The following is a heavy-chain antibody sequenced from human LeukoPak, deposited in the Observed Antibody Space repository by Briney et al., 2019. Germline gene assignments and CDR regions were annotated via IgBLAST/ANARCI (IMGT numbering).Heavy chain of an antibody. CDR1: GYTFTGYY. CDR2: ISAYNGNT. J-gene: IGHJ4*02. V-gene: IGHV1-18*04. Sequence: ASVKVSCKASGYTFTGYYMHWVRQAPGQGLEWMGWISAYNGNTNYAQKLQGRVTMTTDTSTSTAYMELRSLRSDDTAVYYCARDGRSWYVGFYWGQGTLVTVSS. CDR3: ARDGRSWYVGFY. D-gene: IGHD6-13*01.